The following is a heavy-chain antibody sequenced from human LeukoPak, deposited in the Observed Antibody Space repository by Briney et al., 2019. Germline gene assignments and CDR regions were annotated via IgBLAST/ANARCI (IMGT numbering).Heavy chain of an antibody. Sequence: SETLSLTCTVSGGIISSSSYYWGWIRQPPGKGLEWIGSIYYSGSTYYNPSLKSRVTVSVDTSKNQFSLKLSSVTAADTAVYYCARVEGPYYFDYWGQGALVTVSS. CDR1: GGIISSSSYY. CDR3: ARVEGPYYFDY. CDR2: IYYSGST. V-gene: IGHV4-39*07. J-gene: IGHJ4*02. D-gene: IGHD3-3*01.